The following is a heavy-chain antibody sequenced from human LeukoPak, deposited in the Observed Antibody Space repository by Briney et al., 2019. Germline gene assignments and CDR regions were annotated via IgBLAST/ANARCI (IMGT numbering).Heavy chain of an antibody. D-gene: IGHD1-26*01. CDR3: AKDGRWELPPG. Sequence: GGTLRLSCAASGFSFSNYGMNWVRQAPGKGLEWVSAISGSGGSTYYADSVKGRFTISRDNSKNTLYLQMNSLRAEDTAVYYCAKDGRWELPPGWGQGTLVTVSS. CDR1: GFSFSNYG. V-gene: IGHV3-23*01. CDR2: ISGSGGST. J-gene: IGHJ4*02.